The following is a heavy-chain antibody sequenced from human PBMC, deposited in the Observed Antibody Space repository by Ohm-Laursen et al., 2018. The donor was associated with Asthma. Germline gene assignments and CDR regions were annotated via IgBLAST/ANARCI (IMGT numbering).Heavy chain of an antibody. Sequence: SDTLSLTCTVSGGSISSSSYYWGWIRQPPGKGLEWIGSIYYSGSTYYNPSLKSRVTISVDTSKNQFSLKLSSVTAADTAVYYCARGSYSSSFPCDYWGQGTLVTVSS. D-gene: IGHD6-13*01. CDR2: IYYSGST. J-gene: IGHJ4*02. CDR1: GGSISSSSYY. CDR3: ARGSYSSSFPCDY. V-gene: IGHV4-39*01.